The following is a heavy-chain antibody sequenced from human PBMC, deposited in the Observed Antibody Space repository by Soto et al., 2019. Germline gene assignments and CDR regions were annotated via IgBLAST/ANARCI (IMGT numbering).Heavy chain of an antibody. J-gene: IGHJ6*02. D-gene: IGHD3-10*01. CDR1: GGTFDKFI. CDR2: IVPMLGTP. Sequence: SVKVSCKASGGTFDKFIMNWGRQTPGRGLEWMGGIVPMLGTPTYAEKFKGRVRISATGSATTTYMEVTSLRSEDTAIYYCARNGTYGSSRSHYSGMDVWGQRTTVTVSS. V-gene: IGHV1-69*16. CDR3: ARNGTYGSSRSHYSGMDV.